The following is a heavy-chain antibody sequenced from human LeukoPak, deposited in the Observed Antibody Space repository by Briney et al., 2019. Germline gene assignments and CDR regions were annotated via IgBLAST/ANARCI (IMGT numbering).Heavy chain of an antibody. V-gene: IGHV1-69*06. CDR3: ARDIAPHLYTRGVGIGG. CDR1: GGTFSSYA. D-gene: IGHD2-2*03. J-gene: IGHJ4*02. Sequence: SVKVSCKASGGTFSSYAISWVRQAPGQGLEWMGGIIPIFGTANYAQKFQGRVTITADKSTSTAYMELSSLRSEDTAVYYCARDIAPHLYTRGVGIGGWGQGTLVTVSS. CDR2: IIPIFGTA.